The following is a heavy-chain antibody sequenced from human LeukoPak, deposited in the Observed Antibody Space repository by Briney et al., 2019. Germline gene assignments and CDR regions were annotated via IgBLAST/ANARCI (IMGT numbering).Heavy chain of an antibody. J-gene: IGHJ4*02. CDR3: ARALYDPYYYGSGRSSSGTHYFDY. D-gene: IGHD3-10*01. V-gene: IGHV1-46*01. CDR2: INPSAGTT. CDR1: GNTFTNYY. Sequence: ASVKVSCKASGNTFTNYYMHWVRQAPGQGLEWMGIINPSAGTTTYAQKFQGRVTMTRDTSTSTVYMELSSLRSDDTAVYYCARALYDPYYYGSGRSSSGTHYFDYWGQGTLVTVSS.